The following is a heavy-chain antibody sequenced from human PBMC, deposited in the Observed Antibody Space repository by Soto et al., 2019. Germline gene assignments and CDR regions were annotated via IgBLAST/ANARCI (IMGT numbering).Heavy chain of an antibody. CDR1: GFTFSNAW. D-gene: IGHD5-12*01. V-gene: IGHV3-15*01. J-gene: IGHJ4*02. CDR2: IKSKTDGGTT. Sequence: GGSLRLSCAASGFTFSNAWMSWVRQAPGKGLEWVGRIKSKTDGGTTDYAAPVKVRFTISRDDSKNTLYLQMNSLKTEDAAVYYCTTTRGYSGYDFDYWGQGTLVTVSS. CDR3: TTTRGYSGYDFDY.